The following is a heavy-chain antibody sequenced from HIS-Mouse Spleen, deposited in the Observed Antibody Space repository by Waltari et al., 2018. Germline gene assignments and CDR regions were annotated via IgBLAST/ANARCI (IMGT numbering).Heavy chain of an antibody. Sequence: QVQLVESGGGGVQPGRSLRLSCAASGFTFSSYGMHWVRQDPGKGLGWVAVISYDGRNKYYADSVKGRFTISRDNSKNTLYLQMNSLRAEDTAVYYCAKDKHHAFDYWGQGTLVTVSS. CDR2: ISYDGRNK. J-gene: IGHJ4*02. CDR3: AKDKHHAFDY. CDR1: GFTFSSYG. V-gene: IGHV3-30*18.